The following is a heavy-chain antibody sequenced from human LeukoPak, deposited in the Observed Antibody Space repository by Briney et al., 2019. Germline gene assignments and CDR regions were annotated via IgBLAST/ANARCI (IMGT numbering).Heavy chain of an antibody. D-gene: IGHD6-19*01. J-gene: IGHJ4*02. CDR2: ISYDGSNK. CDR3: GAVAANPNYRDY. CDR1: GFTFSSYA. V-gene: IGHV3-30-3*01. Sequence: GGSLRLSCAASGFTFSSYAMHWVRQAPGKGLEWVAVISYDGSNKYYADSVKGRFTISRDNSKNTLYLQMNSLRAEDTAVYYCGAVAANPNYRDYWGQGTLVTVSS.